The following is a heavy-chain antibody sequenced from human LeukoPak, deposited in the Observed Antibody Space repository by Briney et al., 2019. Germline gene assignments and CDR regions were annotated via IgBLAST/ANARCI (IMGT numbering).Heavy chain of an antibody. J-gene: IGHJ5*02. CDR1: GDSSSIYY. CDR2: IHTSGST. CDR3: ARGLLGSGWYLGWFDP. V-gene: IGHV4-4*09. D-gene: IGHD6-19*01. Sequence: SETLSLTCTVSGDSSSIYYWSWFRQPPGKGLEWLGYIHTSGSTTYNPSLRGRVAISLDTSKNQFSLRLSSVTAADTAVYYCARGLLGSGWYLGWFDPWGQGTLVTVSS.